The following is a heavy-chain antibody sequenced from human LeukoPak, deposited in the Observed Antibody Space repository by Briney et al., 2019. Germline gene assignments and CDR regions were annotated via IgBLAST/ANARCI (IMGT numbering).Heavy chain of an antibody. D-gene: IGHD3-22*01. CDR2: MNPNSGNT. CDR1: GGTFSSYA. J-gene: IGHJ4*02. Sequence: ASVKVSCKASGGTFSSYAISWVRQATGQGLEWMGWMNPNSGNTGYAQKFQGRVTITRNTSISTAYMELSSLRSEDTAVYYCARGPPGRDSSGYYLNYWGQGTLVTVSS. CDR3: ARGPPGRDSSGYYLNY. V-gene: IGHV1-8*03.